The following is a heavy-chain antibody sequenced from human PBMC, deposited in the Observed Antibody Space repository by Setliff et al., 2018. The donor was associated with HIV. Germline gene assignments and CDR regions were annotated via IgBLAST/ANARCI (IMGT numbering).Heavy chain of an antibody. CDR2: IYHSEYT. J-gene: IGHJ3*02. CDR1: GGSISSDNW. D-gene: IGHD1-1*01. V-gene: IGHV4-4*02. CDR3: RVWILRDTSDI. Sequence: SETLSLTCAVSGGSISSDNWWTWARQPPGNGLEWIGEIYHSEYTNYNASLKSRVSMSVDKSKNQFSLKINSVTAADTAVYYCRVWILRDTSDIWGQGTVVTVSS.